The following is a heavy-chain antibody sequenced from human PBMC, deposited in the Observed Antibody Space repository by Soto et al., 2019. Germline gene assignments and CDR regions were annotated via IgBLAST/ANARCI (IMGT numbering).Heavy chain of an antibody. J-gene: IGHJ3*02. CDR3: ARDRKFSYAFDI. CDR1: GFTFSSYS. Sequence: GSLRLSCAASGFTFSSYSMNWVRQAPGKGLEWVSSISSSSSYIYYADSVKGRFTISRDNAKNSLYLQMNSLRAEDTAVYYCARDRKFSYAFDIWGQGXMVTV. D-gene: IGHD2-15*01. CDR2: ISSSSSYI. V-gene: IGHV3-21*01.